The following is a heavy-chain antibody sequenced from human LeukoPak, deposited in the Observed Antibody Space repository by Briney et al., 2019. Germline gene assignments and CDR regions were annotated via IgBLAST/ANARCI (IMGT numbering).Heavy chain of an antibody. J-gene: IGHJ4*02. CDR2: IYSGGST. Sequence: GGSLRLSCAASGFTVSSNYMGWVRQAPGKGLEWVSVIYSGGSTYYADSVKGRFTISRDNSKNTLYLQMNSLRAEDTAVYYCARGGIPAYDFWSGYNYWGQGTPVTVSS. D-gene: IGHD3-3*01. CDR3: ARGGIPAYDFWSGYNY. V-gene: IGHV3-53*01. CDR1: GFTVSSNY.